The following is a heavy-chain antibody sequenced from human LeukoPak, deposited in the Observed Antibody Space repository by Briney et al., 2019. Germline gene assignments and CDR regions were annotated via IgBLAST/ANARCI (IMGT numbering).Heavy chain of an antibody. CDR1: GGSISSSNW. CDR2: IYHSGST. D-gene: IGHD6-13*01. V-gene: IGHV4-4*02. J-gene: IGHJ3*02. Sequence: SETLSLTCAVSGGSISSSNWWSWVRQPPGKGLEWIGEIYHSGSTNYNPSLKSRVTISVDKSKNQFSLKLSSVTAADTAVYYCARTCSSSWFDAFDIWGQGTMVTVSS. CDR3: ARTCSSSWFDAFDI.